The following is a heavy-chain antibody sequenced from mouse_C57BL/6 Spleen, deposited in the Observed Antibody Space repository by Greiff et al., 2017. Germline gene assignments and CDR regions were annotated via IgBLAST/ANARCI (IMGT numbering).Heavy chain of an antibody. Sequence: EVKLVESGGGLVQPGGSLSLSCAASGFTFTDYYMSWVRQPPGKALEWLGFIRNKANGYTTEYSASVKGRFTISRDNSQSILYLQMNALRAEDSATYYCARDNDGSSYDAMDYWGQGTSVTVSS. CDR1: GFTFTDYY. V-gene: IGHV7-3*01. CDR3: ARDNDGSSYDAMDY. D-gene: IGHD1-1*01. CDR2: IRNKANGYTT. J-gene: IGHJ4*01.